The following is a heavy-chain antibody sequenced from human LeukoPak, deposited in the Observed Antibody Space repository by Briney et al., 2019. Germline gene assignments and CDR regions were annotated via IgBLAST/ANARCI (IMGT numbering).Heavy chain of an antibody. D-gene: IGHD3-10*01. CDR3: ARGYGSGGPYYFDY. V-gene: IGHV4-31*03. Sequence: ASQTLSLTCTVSGGSISSGDSYWNWLRQLPGKGLEWIGYMCCSGSTYYNPSLKSRVTISIDTSKNQFSLKLTSVTAADTAEYSCARGYGSGGPYYFDYWGQGTLVTVSS. CDR2: MCCSGST. CDR1: GGSISSGDSY. J-gene: IGHJ4*02.